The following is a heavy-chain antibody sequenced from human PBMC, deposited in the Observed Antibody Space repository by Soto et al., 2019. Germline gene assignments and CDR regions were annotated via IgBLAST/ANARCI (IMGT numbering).Heavy chain of an antibody. CDR2: ISYDGSNK. J-gene: IGHJ4*02. CDR1: GFTFSSYG. V-gene: IGHV3-30*18. Sequence: QVQLVESGGGVVQPGRSLRLSCAASGFTFSSYGMHWVRQAPGKGLEWVAVISYDGSNKYYADSVKGRFTISRDNSKNTLYLQMNSLRAEDTAVYYCAKGTTYYYGSGSHWGQGTLVTVSS. CDR3: AKGTTYYYGSGSH. D-gene: IGHD3-10*01.